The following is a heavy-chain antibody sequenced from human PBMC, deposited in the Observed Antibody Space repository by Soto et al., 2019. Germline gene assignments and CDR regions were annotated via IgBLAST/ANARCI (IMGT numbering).Heavy chain of an antibody. V-gene: IGHV5-51*01. D-gene: IGHD6-13*01. CDR3: ARRRRIAAADYYFDY. CDR2: IYPGDSDT. Sequence: SGESLKISCKGSGYSFTSYWIGWVRQMPGKGLEWMGIIYPGDSDTRYSPSFQGQVTISADKSISTAYLQWSSRKASDTAMYYCARRRRIAAADYYFDYWGQGTLVTVSS. J-gene: IGHJ4*02. CDR1: GYSFTSYW.